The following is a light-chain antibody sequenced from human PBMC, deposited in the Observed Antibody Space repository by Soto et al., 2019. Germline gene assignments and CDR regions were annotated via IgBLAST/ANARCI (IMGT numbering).Light chain of an antibody. V-gene: IGLV2-14*01. CDR1: SRDVGGYNY. J-gene: IGLJ2*01. Sequence: QSALTQPASVSGSPGQSITISCTRTSRDVGGYNYVSWHQQHPGKAPKVIITEVSNRPSGVSNRFSGSKSGNTASLTVSGLQAEDEADYYCSSYAGSNNLGVFGGGTKLTVL. CDR3: SSYAGSNNLGV. CDR2: EVS.